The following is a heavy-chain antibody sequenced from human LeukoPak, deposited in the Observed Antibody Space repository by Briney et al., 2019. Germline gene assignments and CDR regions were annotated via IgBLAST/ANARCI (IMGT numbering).Heavy chain of an antibody. D-gene: IGHD6-19*01. CDR2: INPNSGGT. Sequence: ASVKVSCKASGYTFTSYAMHWVRQAPGQRLEWMGWINPNSGGTNYAQKFQGRVTLTRDVSIGTAYMEMNRLTYDDTAIYYCARDVYTSGWWYFDLWGHGTLVTVSS. CDR1: GYTFTSYA. V-gene: IGHV1-2*02. J-gene: IGHJ2*01. CDR3: ARDVYTSGWWYFDL.